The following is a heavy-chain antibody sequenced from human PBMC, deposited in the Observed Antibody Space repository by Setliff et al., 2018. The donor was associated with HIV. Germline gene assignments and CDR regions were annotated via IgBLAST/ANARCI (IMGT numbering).Heavy chain of an antibody. CDR3: TTDTLTTFGGFLVEYFQH. V-gene: IGHV3-15*01. D-gene: IGHD3-16*01. CDR2: IISKTDGGTT. CDR1: GFTFSNTW. Sequence: GGSLRLSCAASGFTFSNTWMNWVRQAPGKGLEWVGRIISKTDGGTTDYAAPVKGRFTILRDDSKNTLYLQMNGLKTEDTAVYYCTTDTLTTFGGFLVEYFQHWGQGTLVTVSS. J-gene: IGHJ1*01.